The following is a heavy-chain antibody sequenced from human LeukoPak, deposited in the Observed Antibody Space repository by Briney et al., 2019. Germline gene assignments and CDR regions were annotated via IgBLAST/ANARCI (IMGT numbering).Heavy chain of an antibody. J-gene: IGHJ4*02. CDR1: GGSISSSSYY. CDR2: IYYSGST. V-gene: IGHV4-39*01. D-gene: IGHD2-2*02. Sequence: SETLSLTCTVSGGSISSSSYYWGWIRQPPGKGLGWIGSIYYSGSTYYNPSLKSRVTISVDTSKNQFSLKLSSVTAADTAVYYCASRGYCSSTSCYTEYYFDYWGQGTLVTVSS. CDR3: ASRGYCSSTSCYTEYYFDY.